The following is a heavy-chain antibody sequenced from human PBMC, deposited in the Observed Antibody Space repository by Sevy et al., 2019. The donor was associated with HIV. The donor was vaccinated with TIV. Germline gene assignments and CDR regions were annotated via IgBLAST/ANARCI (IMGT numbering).Heavy chain of an antibody. J-gene: IGHJ6*02. Sequence: GGSLRLSCRASGLNLGDYVMSWFRQAPGKGLDWVGLIRSKAYGETREYAASVKGRVTISREDSKGIAYLQMHRLKTEDTGRYYCTRAMYYHDSGSYYGMDVWGQGTMVTVSS. CDR3: TRAMYYHDSGSYYGMDV. D-gene: IGHD3-10*01. V-gene: IGHV3-49*03. CDR2: IRSKAYGETR. CDR1: GLNLGDYV.